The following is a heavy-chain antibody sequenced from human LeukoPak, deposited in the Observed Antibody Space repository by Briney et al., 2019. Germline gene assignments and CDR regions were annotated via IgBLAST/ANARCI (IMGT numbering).Heavy chain of an antibody. Sequence: GRSLRLSCAASGFTFSSYAMHWVRQAPGKGLEWVAVISYDGSNKYYADSVKGRFTISRDNSKNTLYLQMNSLRAEDTAVYYCAREEGYSYGTALDYWGQGTLVTVSS. CDR2: ISYDGSNK. CDR1: GFTFSSYA. J-gene: IGHJ4*02. V-gene: IGHV3-30-3*01. CDR3: AREEGYSYGTALDY. D-gene: IGHD5-18*01.